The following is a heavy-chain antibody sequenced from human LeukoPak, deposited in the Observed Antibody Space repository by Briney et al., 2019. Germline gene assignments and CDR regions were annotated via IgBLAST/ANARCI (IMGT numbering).Heavy chain of an antibody. D-gene: IGHD2-15*01. CDR2: ISSSGNTY. CDR1: GFTLSGYE. CDR3: AKDDRYCSGGSCYSNWFDP. V-gene: IGHV3-48*03. J-gene: IGHJ5*02. Sequence: GGSLRLSCAASGFTLSGYEVNWVRQAPGKGLEWLSYISSSGNTYYYADSVKGRFTISRDNSKNTLYLQMNSLRAEDTAVYYCAKDDRYCSGGSCYSNWFDPWGQGTLVTVSS.